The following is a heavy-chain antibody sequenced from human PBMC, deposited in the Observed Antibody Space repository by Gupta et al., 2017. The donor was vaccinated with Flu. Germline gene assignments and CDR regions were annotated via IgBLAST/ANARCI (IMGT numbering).Heavy chain of an antibody. D-gene: IGHD4-17*01. J-gene: IGHJ4*02. CDR2: IIPIFGKP. V-gene: IGHV1-69*01. CDR3: VSGLRWRYFEY. CDR1: GGDFTTYS. Sequence: CKASGGDFTTYSVNWVRQAPGQGLEWMGDIIPIFGKPNYAQKFQGRITIIADDSTNTAYLDVTGLTSDDTAVYYCVSGLRWRYFEYWGQGALGTVSS.